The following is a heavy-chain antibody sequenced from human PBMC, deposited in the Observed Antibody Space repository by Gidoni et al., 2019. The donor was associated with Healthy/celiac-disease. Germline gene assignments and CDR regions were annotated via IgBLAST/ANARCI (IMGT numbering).Heavy chain of an antibody. CDR1: GDSVSSNSAA. Sequence: QVQLQQSGPGRVKPSQTLSRTWAISGDSVSSNSAAWNWIRQSPSGGLEWRGRTYYRSKWYNDYAVSVKSRITINPDTSKNQFSLQLNSVTPEDTAVYYCARWVAVAGTGAFDYWGQGTLVTVSS. J-gene: IGHJ4*02. CDR3: ARWVAVAGTGAFDY. V-gene: IGHV6-1*01. D-gene: IGHD6-19*01. CDR2: TYYRSKWYN.